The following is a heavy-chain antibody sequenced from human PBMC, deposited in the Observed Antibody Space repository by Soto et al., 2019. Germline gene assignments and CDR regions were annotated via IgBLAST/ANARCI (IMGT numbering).Heavy chain of an antibody. Sequence: GGSLRLSCAASGFTFSSYSMNWVRQAPGKGLEWVPSISSSSSYIYYADSVKGRFTISRDNAKNSLYLQMNSLRAEDTAVYYCARREATGGMDVWGQGTTVTVSS. V-gene: IGHV3-21*01. D-gene: IGHD1-1*01. J-gene: IGHJ6*02. CDR1: GFTFSSYS. CDR2: ISSSSSYI. CDR3: ARREATGGMDV.